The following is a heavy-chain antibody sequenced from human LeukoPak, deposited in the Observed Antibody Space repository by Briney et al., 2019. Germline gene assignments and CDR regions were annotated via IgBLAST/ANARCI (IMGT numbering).Heavy chain of an antibody. V-gene: IGHV3-73*01. CDR3: TRQTLDYCYMDV. CDR2: IRSKANSYAT. Sequence: GGSLRLSCAASGFTFSGSAMHWVRQASGKGLEWVGRIRSKANSYATAYAASVKGRFTISRDDSKNTAYLQMNSLKTEDTAVYSCTRQTLDYCYMDVWGKGTTVTVSS. CDR1: GFTFSGSA. J-gene: IGHJ6*03.